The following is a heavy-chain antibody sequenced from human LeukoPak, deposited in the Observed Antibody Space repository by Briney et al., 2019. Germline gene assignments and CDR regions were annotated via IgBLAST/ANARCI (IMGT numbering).Heavy chain of an antibody. CDR2: IYYSGST. Sequence: PSETLSLTCAVSGYSISSSNWWGWIRQPPGKGLEWIGYIYYSGSTYYNPSLKSRVTMSVDTSKNQFSLKLSSVTAVDTAVYYCARTVVPAAIGPYAFDIWGQGTMVTVSS. D-gene: IGHD2-2*01. V-gene: IGHV4-28*01. J-gene: IGHJ3*02. CDR1: GYSISSSNW. CDR3: ARTVVPAAIGPYAFDI.